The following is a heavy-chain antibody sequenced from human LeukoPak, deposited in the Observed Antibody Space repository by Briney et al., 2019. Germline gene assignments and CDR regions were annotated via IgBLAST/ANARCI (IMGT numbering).Heavy chain of an antibody. V-gene: IGHV3-7*04. CDR1: GFSFTNFW. J-gene: IGHJ4*02. CDR2: IHPEGNEK. Sequence: GGSLGLSCAVSGFSFTNFWMSWVRQAPGRGLEWVANIHPEGNEKYHVESVKGRFTISRDNTKNLLFLQMNGLRVEDTAVYYCARGDAFSGDHWGQGTLVTVSS. CDR3: ARGDAFSGDH.